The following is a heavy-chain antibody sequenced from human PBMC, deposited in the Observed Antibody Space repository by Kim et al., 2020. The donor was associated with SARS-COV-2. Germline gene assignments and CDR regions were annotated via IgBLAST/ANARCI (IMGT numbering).Heavy chain of an antibody. J-gene: IGHJ5*02. D-gene: IGHD1-26*01. CDR3: ATLREQLLPNWFDP. V-gene: IGHV4-34*01. Sequence: NPSLKSRVTMSVDTSKHQFSLKLSSVTAADTAVYYCATLREQLLPNWFDPWGQGTLVTVSS.